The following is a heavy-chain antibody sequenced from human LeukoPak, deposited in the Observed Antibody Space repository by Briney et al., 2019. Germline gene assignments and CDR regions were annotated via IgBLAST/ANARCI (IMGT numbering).Heavy chain of an antibody. CDR1: GFTFSSYS. CDR2: ISSSSSYI. V-gene: IGHV3-21*01. D-gene: IGHD3-22*01. J-gene: IGHJ4*02. Sequence: GGSLRLSCAASGFTFSSYSMNWVRQAPGKGVEGVSCISSSSSYIYYADSVKGRFTISRDNAKNSLYLQMNSLRAEDTAVYYCARDASSGMTYYYDSSSYWGQVTLVTVSS. CDR3: ARDASSGMTYYYDSSSY.